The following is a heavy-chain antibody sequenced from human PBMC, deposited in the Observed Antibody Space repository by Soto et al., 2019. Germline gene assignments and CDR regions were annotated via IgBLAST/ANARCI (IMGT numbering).Heavy chain of an antibody. CDR1: GFTFSSYE. CDR3: ARDVQQLVPYYSYGMDV. D-gene: IGHD6-13*01. J-gene: IGHJ6*02. Sequence: EVQLVESGGGLVQPGGSLRLSCAASGFTFSSYEMNWVRQAPGKGLEWVSYISSSGSTIYYADSVKGRFTISRDNAKNSLYLQMNSLRAEDTAVYYCARDVQQLVPYYSYGMDVWGQGTTVTVSS. CDR2: ISSSGSTI. V-gene: IGHV3-48*03.